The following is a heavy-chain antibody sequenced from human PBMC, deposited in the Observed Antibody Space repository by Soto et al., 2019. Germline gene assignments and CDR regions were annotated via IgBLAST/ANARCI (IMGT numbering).Heavy chain of an antibody. CDR1: GYGFTTYG. J-gene: IGHJ4*02. V-gene: IGHV1-18*01. Sequence: QVHLVQSGAEVKKPGASVKVSCKGSGYGFTTYGITWVRQAPGQGLEWMAWISAHNGNTNYAQKLQDRVGVTRETSKSTAYMALRGLRSDDTDVYDWSSGRYGDYWGQGALVTDSS. D-gene: IGHD1-26*01. CDR2: ISAHNGNT. CDR3: SSGRYGDY.